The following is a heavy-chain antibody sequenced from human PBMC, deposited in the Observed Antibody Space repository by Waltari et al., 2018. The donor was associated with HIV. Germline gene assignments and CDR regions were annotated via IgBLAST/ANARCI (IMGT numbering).Heavy chain of an antibody. D-gene: IGHD1-26*01. Sequence: QVQLVESGGGVVQPGRSLRLSCSASGFTFHTFGLHWFRQAPGKGLEWGELISYDGNNEYDADSVKGRFTISRDNSKNTLNLQMNSLRTEDTAVYYCARDWSPSVSGRYFSEYFSHWGQGTLVTVSS. CDR2: ISYDGNNE. V-gene: IGHV3-30*03. CDR1: GFTFHTFG. CDR3: ARDWSPSVSGRYFSEYFSH. J-gene: IGHJ1*01.